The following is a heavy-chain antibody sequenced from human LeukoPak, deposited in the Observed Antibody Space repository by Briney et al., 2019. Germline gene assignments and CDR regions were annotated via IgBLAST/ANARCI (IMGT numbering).Heavy chain of an antibody. V-gene: IGHV3-30-3*01. CDR1: GFTFSSYA. J-gene: IGHJ6*02. CDR3: ARDGSVLQNYYYYYGMDV. D-gene: IGHD6-6*01. Sequence: GGSLRLSCAASGFTFSSYAMHWVRQAPGKGLEWVAVISYDGSNKYYADSVKGRFTISRDNSKNTLYLQMNSLGAEDTAVYYCARDGSVLQNYYYYYGMDVWGQGTTVTVSS. CDR2: ISYDGSNK.